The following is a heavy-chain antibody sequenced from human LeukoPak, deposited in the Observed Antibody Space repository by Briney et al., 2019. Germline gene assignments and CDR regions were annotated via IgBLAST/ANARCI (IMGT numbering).Heavy chain of an antibody. V-gene: IGHV1-69*05. CDR2: IIPIFGTA. J-gene: IGHJ4*01. Sequence: GASVKVSCKASGGTFSSYAISWVRQAPGQGLEWMGGIIPIFGTANYAQKFQGRVTITTDESTSTAYMDLRSLRSDDTAVYYCARDGVSGHFDYWGRGTLVTVSS. CDR1: GGTFSSYA. CDR3: ARDGVSGHFDY. D-gene: IGHD3-3*01.